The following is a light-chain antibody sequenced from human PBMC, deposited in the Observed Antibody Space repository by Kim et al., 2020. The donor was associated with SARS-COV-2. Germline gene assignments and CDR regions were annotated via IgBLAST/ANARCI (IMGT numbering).Light chain of an antibody. V-gene: IGKV1-33*01. Sequence: DIQMTQSPSSLSASAGDRITITCQASRDITTYVNWYQVKPGKAPKLLVYDAFNLETGVPPRFSGSGSGTDFTFSINNLQPEDVATYYCQQFDDFPCTFGQGTKLEI. CDR2: DAF. J-gene: IGKJ2*02. CDR3: QQFDDFPCT. CDR1: RDITTY.